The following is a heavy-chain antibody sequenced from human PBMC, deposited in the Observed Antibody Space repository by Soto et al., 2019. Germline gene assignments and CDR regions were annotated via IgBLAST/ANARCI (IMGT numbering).Heavy chain of an antibody. CDR2: VSHDGNNQ. CDR1: GFTFSNYA. CDR3: ARDGATQMWRPWYFDL. D-gene: IGHD2-21*01. J-gene: IGHJ2*01. Sequence: QVQLVESGGGVVQPGRSLRLSCAVSGFTFSNYAMHWVRQAQGKGLEWVAIVSHDGNNQYYADSAKGRFTISRDNSENTLYLQMHSLRTEDTAVFYCARDGATQMWRPWYFDLWGRGTLVTVSS. V-gene: IGHV3-30-3*01.